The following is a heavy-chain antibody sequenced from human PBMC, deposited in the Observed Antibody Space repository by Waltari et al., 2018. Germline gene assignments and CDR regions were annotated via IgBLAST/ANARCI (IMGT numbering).Heavy chain of an antibody. V-gene: IGHV1-2*02. CDR1: GYTFTDYY. D-gene: IGHD2-2*01. CDR3: ARDEVEPRGINPELNWFDP. J-gene: IGHJ5*02. CDR2: LRPGSGGT. Sequence: QVQLVQSGAEVRKPGASMTVSCRASGYTFTDYYIHWVRQAPGQGLEWMGWLRPGSGGTYSAQKFQGRVTMTRDTSISTAYMELSGLTSDDTAMYFCARDEVEPRGINPELNWFDPWGQGTLVTVSS.